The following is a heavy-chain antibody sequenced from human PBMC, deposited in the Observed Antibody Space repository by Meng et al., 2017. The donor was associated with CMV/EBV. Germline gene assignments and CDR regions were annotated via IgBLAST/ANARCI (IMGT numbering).Heavy chain of an antibody. Sequence: GESLKISCAASGFTFSSYEMNWVRQAPGKGLEWVSYMSSSGSTIYYADSVKGRFTISRDNAKNSLYLHMNSLRAEDTAVYYCARLERFLEWLISKTSYGMDVWGQGTTVTVSS. CDR1: GFTFSSYE. CDR3: ARLERFLEWLISKTSYGMDV. J-gene: IGHJ6*02. D-gene: IGHD3-3*01. V-gene: IGHV3-48*03. CDR2: MSSSGSTI.